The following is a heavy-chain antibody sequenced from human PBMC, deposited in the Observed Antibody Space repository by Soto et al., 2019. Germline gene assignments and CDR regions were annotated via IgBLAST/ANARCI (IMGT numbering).Heavy chain of an antibody. J-gene: IGHJ3*02. CDR2: ISGSGGST. D-gene: IGHD3-10*01. CDR3: AKAELLWFGELLGNAFDI. Sequence: EVQLLESGGGLVQPGGSLRLSCAASGFTFSSYAMSWVRQAPGKGLEWVSAISGSGGSTYYADSVKGRFTISRDNSKNTLYLQMNSLRAEDTAVYYCAKAELLWFGELLGNAFDIWGQGTMVTVSS. CDR1: GFTFSSYA. V-gene: IGHV3-23*01.